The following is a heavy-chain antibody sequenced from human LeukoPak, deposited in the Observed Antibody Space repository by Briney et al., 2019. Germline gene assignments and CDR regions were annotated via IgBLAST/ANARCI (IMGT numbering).Heavy chain of an antibody. CDR1: GGSISSSNW. CDR3: ARVRLADTSFDC. D-gene: IGHD3-3*02. Sequence: SETLSLTFAVSGGSISSSNWWSWVRQPPGKGLEWIGEIYHSGSTNYNPSLKSRVTISVDKSKNQFSLKLSSVTAADTAVYYCARVRLADTSFDCWGQGTLVTVSS. CDR2: IYHSGST. V-gene: IGHV4-4*02. J-gene: IGHJ4*02.